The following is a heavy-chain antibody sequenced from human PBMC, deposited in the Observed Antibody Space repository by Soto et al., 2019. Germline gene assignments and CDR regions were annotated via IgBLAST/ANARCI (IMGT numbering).Heavy chain of an antibody. J-gene: IGHJ4*02. CDR3: ANGYLRMPPDY. Sequence: QVQLVESGGGVVQPGRSLRLSCAASGFTFSSYGMHWVRQAPGKGLEWVAVISYDGSNKYYADSVKGRFTISRDNSKNTLYLQMNSLRAEDTAVYYCANGYLRMPPDYWGQGTLVTVSS. CDR2: ISYDGSNK. D-gene: IGHD5-18*01. V-gene: IGHV3-30*18. CDR1: GFTFSSYG.